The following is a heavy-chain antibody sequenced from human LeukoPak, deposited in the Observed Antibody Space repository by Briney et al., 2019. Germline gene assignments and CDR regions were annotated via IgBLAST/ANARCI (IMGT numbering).Heavy chain of an antibody. V-gene: IGHV3-30-3*01. J-gene: IGHJ4*02. CDR1: GFTFSSYA. Sequence: PGGSLRLSCAASGFTFSSYAMHWVRQAPGKGLEWVAVISYDGSNKYYADSVKGRFTISRDNSKNTLYLQMNSLRAEDTAVYYCAIALEMATNLLLYWGQGTLVTVSS. CDR3: AIALEMATNLLLY. D-gene: IGHD5-24*01. CDR2: ISYDGSNK.